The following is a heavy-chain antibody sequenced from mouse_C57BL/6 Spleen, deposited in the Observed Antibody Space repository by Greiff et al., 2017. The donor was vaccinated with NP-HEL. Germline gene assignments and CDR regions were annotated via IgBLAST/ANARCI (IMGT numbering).Heavy chain of an antibody. CDR2: IYPGSGNT. J-gene: IGHJ4*01. Sequence: QVQLQQSGPELVKPGASVKISCKASGYSFTSYYIHWVKQRPGQGLEWIGWIYPGSGNTKYNEKFKGKATLTADTSSSTAYMQLSSLTSEDSAVYYCARTDYGSSNYAMDYWGQGTSVTVSS. D-gene: IGHD1-1*01. V-gene: IGHV1-66*01. CDR3: ARTDYGSSNYAMDY. CDR1: GYSFTSYY.